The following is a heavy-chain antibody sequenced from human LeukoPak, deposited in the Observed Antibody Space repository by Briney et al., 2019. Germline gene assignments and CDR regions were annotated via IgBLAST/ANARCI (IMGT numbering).Heavy chain of an antibody. CDR1: GFTFSGSA. Sequence: EGSLRLSCAASGFTFSGSAIHWVRQASGKGLEWLGRIRIKPDNYATAYAASVKGRFTISRDDSKNSAYLQMDSLKAEDTAVYYCSRFDLYYDGTYASDGLDVWGQGTTVTVSS. J-gene: IGHJ6*02. V-gene: IGHV3-73*01. CDR3: SRFDLYYDGTYASDGLDV. D-gene: IGHD3-22*01. CDR2: IRIKPDNYAT.